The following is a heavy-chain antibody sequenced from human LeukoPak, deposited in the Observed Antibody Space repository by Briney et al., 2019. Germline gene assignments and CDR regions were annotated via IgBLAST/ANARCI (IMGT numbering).Heavy chain of an antibody. V-gene: IGHV3-23*01. CDR3: AKDRQYYYDSSGYYFPSAFDY. Sequence: GGTLRLSCAASGFTFSSYGMSWVRQAPGKGLEWVSAISGSGGSTYYADSVKGRFTISRDNSKNTLYLQMNSLRAEDTAVYYCAKDRQYYYDSSGYYFPSAFDYWGQGTLVTVSS. D-gene: IGHD3-22*01. CDR1: GFTFSSYG. J-gene: IGHJ4*02. CDR2: ISGSGGST.